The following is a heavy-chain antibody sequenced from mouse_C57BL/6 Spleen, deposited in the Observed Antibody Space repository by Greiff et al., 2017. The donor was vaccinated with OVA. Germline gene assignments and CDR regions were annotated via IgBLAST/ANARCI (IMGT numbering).Heavy chain of an antibody. CDR3: ARERYDYGYYFDY. Sequence: QVQLQQPGAELVKPGASVKMSCKASGYTFTSYWITWVKQRPGQGPAWIGDIYPGSGSTNYNEKFKSKATLTVDTSSSTAYMQLSSLTSEDSAVYYCARERYDYGYYFDYWGKGTTLTVSS. CDR1: GYTFTSYW. V-gene: IGHV1-55*01. J-gene: IGHJ2*01. CDR2: IYPGSGST. D-gene: IGHD2-4*01.